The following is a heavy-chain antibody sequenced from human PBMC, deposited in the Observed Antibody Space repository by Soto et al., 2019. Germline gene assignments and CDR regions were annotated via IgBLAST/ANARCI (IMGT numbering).Heavy chain of an antibody. D-gene: IGHD2-21*02. CDR3: ARGPYCGGDCYADY. CDR1: GYTITSYG. V-gene: IGHV1-18*04. Sequence: XSVKVSCNGSGYTITSYGISCVRQAPGQGLEWMGWISAYNGNTNYAQKLQGRVTMTTDTSTSTAYMELRSLRSDDTAVYYCARGPYCGGDCYADYWGQGTLVTVSS. J-gene: IGHJ4*02. CDR2: ISAYNGNT.